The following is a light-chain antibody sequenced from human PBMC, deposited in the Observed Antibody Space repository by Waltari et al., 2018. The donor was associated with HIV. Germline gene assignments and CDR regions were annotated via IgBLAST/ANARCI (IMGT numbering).Light chain of an antibody. V-gene: IGLV1-40*01. J-gene: IGLJ2*01. CDR2: TNP. CDR1: RSTNFGTTYD. CDR3: QSFDRLSALPI. Sequence: QSALTQPPSVSGAPGQRVTISCTGLRSTNFGTTYDVHWYQYLPGTGPRLIIPTNPNRPPGVPDRFPASKAGTSASLAIIGLPAGDEADYYCQSFDRLSALPIFGGGTRLTV.